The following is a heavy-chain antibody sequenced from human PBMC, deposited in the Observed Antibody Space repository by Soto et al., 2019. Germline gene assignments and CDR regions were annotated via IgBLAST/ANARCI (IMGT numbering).Heavy chain of an antibody. J-gene: IGHJ6*02. CDR3: ARRLYYDSSGFEGGGMDV. CDR1: GGSISSYY. Sequence: SETLSLTCPVSGGSISSYYWGWIRQPPGKGLEWIGSIYYSGSTYYNPSLKSRVTISVDTSKNQFSLKLSSVTAADTAVYYCARRLYYDSSGFEGGGMDVWGQGTTVTVSS. D-gene: IGHD3-22*01. CDR2: IYYSGST. V-gene: IGHV4-39*01.